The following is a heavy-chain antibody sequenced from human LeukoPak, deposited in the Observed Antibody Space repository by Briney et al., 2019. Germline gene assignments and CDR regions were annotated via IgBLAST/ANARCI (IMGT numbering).Heavy chain of an antibody. J-gene: IGHJ4*02. CDR1: GFTFSSYS. CDR2: ISSSSSSYI. V-gene: IGHV3-21*01. Sequence: GGSLRLSCAASGFTFSSYSMYWVRQAPGKGLEWVSSISSSSSSYIYYADSVKGRFTISRDNAKNSLYLQMNSLRAEDTAVYYCARDPTPYCSSTSCYPLNFDYWGQGTLVTVSS. CDR3: ARDPTPYCSSTSCYPLNFDY. D-gene: IGHD2-2*01.